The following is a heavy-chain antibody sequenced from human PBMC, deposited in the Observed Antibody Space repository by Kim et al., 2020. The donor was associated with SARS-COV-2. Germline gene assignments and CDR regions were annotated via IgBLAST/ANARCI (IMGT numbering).Heavy chain of an antibody. CDR3: ARVPAAIFVDY. V-gene: IGHV4-34*01. CDR2: T. J-gene: IGHJ4*02. D-gene: IGHD2-2*01. Sequence: TNYNPPLKSRVTISVDTSENQFSLKLGSVTAADTAVYYCARVPAAIFVDYWGQGTLVTVSS.